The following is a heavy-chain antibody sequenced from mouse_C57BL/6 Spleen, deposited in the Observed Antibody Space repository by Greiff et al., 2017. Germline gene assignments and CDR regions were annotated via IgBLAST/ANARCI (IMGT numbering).Heavy chain of an antibody. CDR1: GYTFTSYW. CDR2: IDPSDSET. D-gene: IGHD1-1*01. V-gene: IGHV1-52*01. J-gene: IGHJ1*03. Sequence: VQLQQPGAELVRPGSSVKLSCKASGYTFTSYWMHWVKQRPIQGLEWIGNIDPSDSETHYNQKFKDKATLTVDKSSSTAYMQLSSLTSEDSAVYSCARGGSYGSSPYCYFDVWGTGTTVTVSS. CDR3: ARGGSYGSSPYCYFDV.